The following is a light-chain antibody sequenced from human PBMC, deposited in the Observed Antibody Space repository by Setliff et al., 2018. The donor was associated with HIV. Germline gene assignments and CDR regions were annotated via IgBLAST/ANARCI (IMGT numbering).Light chain of an antibody. CDR2: DVS. Sequence: QSVLTQPASVSGSPGQSITISCTGTSSDVGTYNAVYWYQQHPGKAPKLMIYDVSTLPSGVSNRFSGSKSGNTASLTISGLQTGDEADYYCSSYTSSSTDVFGTGTKVTVL. J-gene: IGLJ1*01. CDR1: SSDVGTYNA. V-gene: IGLV2-14*01. CDR3: SSYTSSSTDV.